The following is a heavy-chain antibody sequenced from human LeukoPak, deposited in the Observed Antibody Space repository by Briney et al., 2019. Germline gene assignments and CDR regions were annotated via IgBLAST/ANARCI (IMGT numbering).Heavy chain of an antibody. Sequence: ASVKVSCKASGNTFTAFYIHWVRQAPGQGLEWMGWINPKNGDTNYAQKFQGRVTMTRDTSISTAYMELNRLRSDDTAVYYCARRYSSSWRTDYWGQGTLVTVSS. CDR3: ARRYSSSWRTDY. CDR1: GNTFTAFY. J-gene: IGHJ4*02. CDR2: INPKNGDT. D-gene: IGHD6-13*01. V-gene: IGHV1-2*02.